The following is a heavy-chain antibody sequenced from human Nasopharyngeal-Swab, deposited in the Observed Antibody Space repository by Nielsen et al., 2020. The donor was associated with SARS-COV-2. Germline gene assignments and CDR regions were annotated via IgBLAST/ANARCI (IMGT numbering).Heavy chain of an antibody. J-gene: IGHJ5*02. CDR3: ARLAKNWFDP. CDR1: GGSISSYY. Sequence: GSLRLSCTVPGGSISSYYWSWIRQPPGKGLEWIGYIYYSGSTNYNPSLKSRVTISVDTSKNQFSLKLSSVTAADTAVYYCARLAKNWFDPWGQGTLVTVSS. CDR2: IYYSGST. V-gene: IGHV4-59*01.